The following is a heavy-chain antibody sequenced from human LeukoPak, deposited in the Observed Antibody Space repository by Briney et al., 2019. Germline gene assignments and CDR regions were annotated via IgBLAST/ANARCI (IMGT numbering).Heavy chain of an antibody. J-gene: IGHJ4*02. CDR1: GYSISSGYY. D-gene: IGHD1-1*01. Sequence: KPSETLSLTCTVSGYSISSGYYWGWIRQPPGEGLEWIGSIYHSGSTYYNPSLKSRVTISVDTSKNQFSLKLSSVTAADTAVYYCAGRTGQFDYWGQGTLVTVSS. CDR3: AGRTGQFDY. V-gene: IGHV4-38-2*02. CDR2: IYHSGST.